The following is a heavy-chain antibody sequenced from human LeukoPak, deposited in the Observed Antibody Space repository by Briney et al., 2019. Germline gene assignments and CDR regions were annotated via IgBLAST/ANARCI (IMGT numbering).Heavy chain of an antibody. CDR2: IKQDGSEK. D-gene: IGHD2-21*02. CDR3: ARVPKIYCGGDCYGLDY. J-gene: IGHJ4*02. V-gene: IGHV3-7*03. Sequence: PGGSLRLSCAASGFTFSSYWMSWVRQAPGKGLEWVANIKQDGSEKYYVDSVKGRFTISRDNAKNSLYLQMNSLRAEDTAAYYCARVPKIYCGGDCYGLDYWGQGTLVTVSS. CDR1: GFTFSSYW.